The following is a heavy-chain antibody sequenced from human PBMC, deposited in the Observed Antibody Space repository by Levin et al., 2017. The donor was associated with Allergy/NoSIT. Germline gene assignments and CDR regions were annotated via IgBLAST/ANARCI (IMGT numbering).Heavy chain of an antibody. CDR3: ARSKAGAADC. CDR2: IYYNENT. J-gene: IGHJ4*02. CDR1: GGSISGSSYY. Sequence: SQTLSLTCTVSGGSISGSSYYWGWIRQPPGKGLEWIGSIYYNENTYYNPSLKSRVTVSVDTTKNQFSLKLSSVTAADAAVYYCARSKAGAADCWGLGTLVTVSS. V-gene: IGHV4-39*07. D-gene: IGHD6-25*01.